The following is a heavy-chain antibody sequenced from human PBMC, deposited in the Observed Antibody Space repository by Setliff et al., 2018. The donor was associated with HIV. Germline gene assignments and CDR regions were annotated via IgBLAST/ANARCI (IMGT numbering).Heavy chain of an antibody. CDR1: GDSVNSGGFY. J-gene: IGHJ4*02. V-gene: IGHV4-61*08. Sequence: SETLSLTCTVSGDSVNSGGFYWNWIRQPPGKGLEWIGEFSPTGSPTYNPSLESRVTISVDTSKNQFSLKLTSVTATDTAVYYCAGESALSGQSDWGQGTLVTVSS. CDR2: FSPTGSP. D-gene: IGHD6-19*01. CDR3: AGESALSGQSD.